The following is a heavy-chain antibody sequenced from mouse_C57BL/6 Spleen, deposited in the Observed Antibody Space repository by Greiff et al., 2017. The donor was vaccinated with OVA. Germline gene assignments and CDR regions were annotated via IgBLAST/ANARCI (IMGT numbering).Heavy chain of an antibody. Sequence: QVQLKQPGAELVKPGASVKLSCKASGYTFTSYWMHWVKQRPGQGLEWIGMIHPNSGSTNYNEKFKSKATLTVDKSSSTAYMQLSSLTSEDSAVYYCARPLTGEGFAYWGQGTLVTVSA. V-gene: IGHV1-64*01. CDR3: ARPLTGEGFAY. J-gene: IGHJ3*01. CDR1: GYTFTSYW. CDR2: IHPNSGST. D-gene: IGHD4-1*01.